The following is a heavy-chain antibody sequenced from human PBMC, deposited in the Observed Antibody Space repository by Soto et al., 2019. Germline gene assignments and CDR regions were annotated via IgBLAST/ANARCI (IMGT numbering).Heavy chain of an antibody. CDR2: IDPSDSYT. Sequence: PGESLKISCKGSGYSFASYWISWVRQMPGKGLEWMGRIDPSDSYTNYSPSFQGHVTISADKSISTAYLQWSSLKASDTAMYYCARYQGSGSYPDHYYGMDVRGQGTTVTVSS. CDR3: ARYQGSGSYPDHYYGMDV. J-gene: IGHJ6*02. CDR1: GYSFASYW. D-gene: IGHD3-10*01. V-gene: IGHV5-10-1*01.